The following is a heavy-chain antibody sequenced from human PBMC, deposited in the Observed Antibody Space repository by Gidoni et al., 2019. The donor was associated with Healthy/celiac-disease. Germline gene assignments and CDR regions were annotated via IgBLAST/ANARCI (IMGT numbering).Heavy chain of an antibody. V-gene: IGHV3-7*01. D-gene: IGHD2-8*02. J-gene: IGHJ4*02. CDR3: ARDRHTRRWGTLT. CDR1: GFPCSSYW. Sequence: EVQLVESGGGLVQPGGSLRLSCAASGFPCSSYWMSWVRQAPGKGLEWVANIKQDGSEKYYVDSVKGRFTISRDNAKNSLYLQMNSLRAEDTAVYYCARDRHTRRWGTLTWGQGTLVTVSS. CDR2: IKQDGSEK.